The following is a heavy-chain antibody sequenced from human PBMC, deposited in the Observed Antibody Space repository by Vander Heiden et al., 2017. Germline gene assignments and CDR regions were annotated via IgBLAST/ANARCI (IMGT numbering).Heavy chain of an antibody. CDR1: GYSFPSYG. CDR3: ARGGGYSGSSYFDY. V-gene: IGHV5-51*01. D-gene: IGHD1-26*01. CDR2: IYPGDSDT. Sequence: EVQLVQSGAEVKKPGQSLTISCKGSGYSFPSYGPGCVRQMPGKGLEWMGIIYPGDSDTRYSPSVQGQGTISADKSISTAYLQWSSLKASDTAMYYCARGGGYSGSSYFDYWGQGTLVTVSS. J-gene: IGHJ4*02.